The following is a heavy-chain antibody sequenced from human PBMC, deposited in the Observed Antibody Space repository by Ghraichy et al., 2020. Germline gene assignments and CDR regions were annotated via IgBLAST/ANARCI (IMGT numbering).Heavy chain of an antibody. CDR2: IYYSGST. J-gene: IGHJ4*02. CDR3: ARRQGEYYYFDY. D-gene: IGHD4-17*01. Sequence: SETLSLTCTVSGGSISSSSYYWGWIRQPPGKGLEWIGSIYYSGSTYYNPSLKSRVTISVDTSKNQFSLKLSSVTAADTAVYYCARRQGEYYYFDYWGQGTLVTVSS. CDR1: GGSISSSSYY. V-gene: IGHV4-39*01.